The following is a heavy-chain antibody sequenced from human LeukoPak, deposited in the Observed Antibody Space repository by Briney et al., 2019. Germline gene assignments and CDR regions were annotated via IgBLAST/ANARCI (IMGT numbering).Heavy chain of an antibody. CDR1: GFTFSSYG. V-gene: IGHV3-30*03. D-gene: IGHD3-3*01. CDR3: ARGRGVPTTLPEFDH. Sequence: GRSLRLSCAASGFTFSSYGMHWVRQAPGKGLEWVAAISYDGNNKHYADSLKGRFTISRDNSKNTLYLQMTSLIPDDTALYYCARGRGVPTTLPEFDHWGQGTLVTVSS. J-gene: IGHJ4*02. CDR2: ISYDGNNK.